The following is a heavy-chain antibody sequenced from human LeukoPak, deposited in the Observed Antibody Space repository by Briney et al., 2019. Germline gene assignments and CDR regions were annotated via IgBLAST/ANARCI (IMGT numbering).Heavy chain of an antibody. CDR3: ARDRLMGYCSGGSCYYGIY. V-gene: IGHV3-7*01. J-gene: IGHJ4*02. CDR1: GFTFSSYW. D-gene: IGHD2-15*01. CDR2: IKQDGSEK. Sequence: QTGGSLRLSCAASGFTFSSYWMSWVRQAPGKGLEWVANIKQDGSEKYYVDSVKGRFTISRDNAKNSLYLQMNSLRAEDTAVYYCARDRLMGYCSGGSCYYGIYWGQGTLVTVSS.